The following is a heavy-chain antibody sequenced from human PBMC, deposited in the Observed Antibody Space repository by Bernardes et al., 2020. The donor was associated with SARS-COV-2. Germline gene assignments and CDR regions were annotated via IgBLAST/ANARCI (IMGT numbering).Heavy chain of an antibody. CDR2: ISYSVIT. Sequence: SETLSLTCTVYGDSITSGDYSWSWIRQPPGKGLELIGSISYSVITYNNPSLKSRTTIAVDPSKNHFSLKLSSVTAADTAVYFCAGGLHYYEVGVFDIWGHGTRVTVSP. J-gene: IGHJ3*02. D-gene: IGHD3-22*01. CDR1: GDSITSGDYS. CDR3: AGGLHYYEVGVFDI. V-gene: IGHV4-30-4*01.